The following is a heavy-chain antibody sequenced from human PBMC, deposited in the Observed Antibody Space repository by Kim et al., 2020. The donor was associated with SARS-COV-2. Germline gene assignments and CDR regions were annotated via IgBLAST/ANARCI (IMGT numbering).Heavy chain of an antibody. CDR1: GFTFSRDS. V-gene: IGHV3-21*01. CDR3: AKSLSASEDWFDT. Sequence: GGSLRLSCAASGFTFSRDSMNWVRQAPGKGLEWVSSISSTGRYIYYPDSMRGRFTVSRDNAKNSLFRQMSSLRVEDTAVYYCAKSLSASEDWFDTWGQGTLVTVSS. CDR2: ISSTGRYI. D-gene: IGHD3-3*02. J-gene: IGHJ5*02.